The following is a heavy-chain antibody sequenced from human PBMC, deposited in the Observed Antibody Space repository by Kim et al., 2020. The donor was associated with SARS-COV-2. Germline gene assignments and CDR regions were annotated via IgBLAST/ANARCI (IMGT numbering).Heavy chain of an antibody. CDR2: IYPGDSDT. J-gene: IGHJ5*02. D-gene: IGHD2-15*01. CDR1: GYSFTTYW. CDR3: ARLSDGDCSDGSCYLWFDP. V-gene: IGHV5-51*01. Sequence: GESLKISCRTSGYSFTTYWIGWVRQMPGKGLEWMGIIYPGDSDTRYSPSFQGQVTISADKSISTAYLQWSSLKASHTAMYYCARLSDGDCSDGSCYLWFDPWGQGTLVSVSS.